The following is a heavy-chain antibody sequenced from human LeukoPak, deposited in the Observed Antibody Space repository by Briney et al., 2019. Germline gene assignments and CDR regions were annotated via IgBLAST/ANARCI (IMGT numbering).Heavy chain of an antibody. CDR3: VKGGGGLATITSLQY. D-gene: IGHD5-24*01. CDR1: GITFSGSG. Sequence: GGSLRLSCAASGITFSGSGMSWVRQAPGKGLEWVSTISGSGSNTHYADSVKGRFSISRDNSKNSLYLQMNSLRREDTALYYCVKGGGGLATITSLQYWGQGTLVTVSS. CDR2: ISGSGSNT. J-gene: IGHJ4*02. V-gene: IGHV3-23*01.